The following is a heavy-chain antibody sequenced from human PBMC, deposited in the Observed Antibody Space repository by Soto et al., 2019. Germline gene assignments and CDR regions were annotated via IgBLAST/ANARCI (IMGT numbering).Heavy chain of an antibody. V-gene: IGHV1-69*01. J-gene: IGHJ4*02. Sequence: QVQLVQSGAEARKPGSSVKVSCRASGGTFSSHSITWVRQAPGQGLEWMGGINPIFGTSNYAQKFQGRVTLTADESTSTAYMELSSLRSEDTAVYYCASYSGNYFSDYWGQGTLVTVSS. CDR2: INPIFGTS. D-gene: IGHD1-26*01. CDR3: ASYSGNYFSDY. CDR1: GGTFSSHS.